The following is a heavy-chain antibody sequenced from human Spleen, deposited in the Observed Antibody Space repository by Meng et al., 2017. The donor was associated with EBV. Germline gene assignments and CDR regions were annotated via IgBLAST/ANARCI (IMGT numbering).Heavy chain of an antibody. Sequence: QVQLQQWGAGLLKPSEPLSLTCSVYGGSFSGHYWTWIRQPPEKGLEWIGTIFYSGDTYYNPSLKSRVSISLDTSKNEFSLNLGSVTAADTAVYYCARGELISRGPIDSLGQGTLVTVSS. CDR2: IFYSGDT. CDR3: ARGELISRGPIDS. V-gene: IGHV4-34*02. CDR1: GGSFSGHY. D-gene: IGHD1-26*01. J-gene: IGHJ5*02.